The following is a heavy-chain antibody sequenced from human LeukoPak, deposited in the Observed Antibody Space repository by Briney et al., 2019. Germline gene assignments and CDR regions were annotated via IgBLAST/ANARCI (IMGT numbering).Heavy chain of an antibody. J-gene: IGHJ3*02. Sequence: GGSLRLSCAASGLTFSSYAMSWVRQAPGKGLEWVSAISGSGGSTYYADCVKGRFTISRDNSKNTLYLQMNSLRAEDTAVYYCARDPRITIRGVDAFDIWGQGTMVTVSS. CDR2: ISGSGGST. CDR1: GLTFSSYA. D-gene: IGHD3-10*01. CDR3: ARDPRITIRGVDAFDI. V-gene: IGHV3-23*01.